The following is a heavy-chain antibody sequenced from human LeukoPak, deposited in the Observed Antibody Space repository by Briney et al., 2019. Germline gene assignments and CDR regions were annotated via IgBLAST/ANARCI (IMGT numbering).Heavy chain of an antibody. V-gene: IGHV4-39*07. CDR1: GGSISSSSYY. D-gene: IGHD5-24*01. CDR2: IYYSGST. CDR3: ARVRDGYNFDY. Sequence: PSETLSLTCTVSGGSISSSSYYWGWIRQPPGKGLEWIGSIYYSGSTYYNPSLKSRVTISVDTSKNQFSLKLSSVTAADTAVYYCARVRDGYNFDYWGQGTLVTVSS. J-gene: IGHJ4*02.